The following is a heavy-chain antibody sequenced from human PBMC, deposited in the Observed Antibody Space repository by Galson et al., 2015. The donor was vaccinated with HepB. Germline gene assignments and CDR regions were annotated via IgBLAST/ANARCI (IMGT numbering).Heavy chain of an antibody. J-gene: IGHJ2*01. D-gene: IGHD3-22*01. V-gene: IGHV1-18*01. CDR1: GYTFTSYG. Sequence: SVKVSCKASGYTFTSYGISWVRQAPGQGLEWMGWISAYNGNTNYAQKLQGRVTMTTDTSTNTAYMELKSLRFDDTAVYYCARDPRVYSEHYYDSSGYYPWYFDFWGRGTLVTVSS. CDR3: ARDPRVYSEHYYDSSGYYPWYFDF. CDR2: ISAYNGNT.